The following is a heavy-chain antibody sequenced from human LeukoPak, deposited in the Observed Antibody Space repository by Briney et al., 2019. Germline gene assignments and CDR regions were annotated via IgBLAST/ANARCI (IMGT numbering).Heavy chain of an antibody. V-gene: IGHV1-69*04. CDR2: IIPIFGIA. Sequence: ASVKVSCKASGGTFSSYAISWVRQAPGQGLEWMGRIIPIFGIANYAQKFQGRATITADKSTSTAYMELSSLRSEDTAVYYCARGPITMIDVGADWFDPWGQGTLVTVSS. CDR3: ARGPITMIDVGADWFDP. CDR1: GGTFSSYA. J-gene: IGHJ5*02. D-gene: IGHD3-22*01.